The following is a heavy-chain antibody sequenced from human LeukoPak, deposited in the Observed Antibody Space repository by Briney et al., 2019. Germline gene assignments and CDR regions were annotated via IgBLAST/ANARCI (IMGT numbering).Heavy chain of an antibody. CDR2: ISYDGSNK. CDR3: AREHSIAVAGTLDY. Sequence: GGSLRLSCAASGFTFSSYAMQWVRQAPGKGLEWVAVISYDGSNKYYADSVKGRFTISRDNSKNTLYLQMNSLRAEDTAVYYCAREHSIAVAGTLDYWGQGTLVTVSS. V-gene: IGHV3-30-3*01. J-gene: IGHJ4*02. D-gene: IGHD6-19*01. CDR1: GFTFSSYA.